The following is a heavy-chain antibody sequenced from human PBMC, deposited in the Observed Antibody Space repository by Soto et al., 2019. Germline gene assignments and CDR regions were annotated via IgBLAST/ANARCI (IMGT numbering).Heavy chain of an antibody. D-gene: IGHD3-10*01. J-gene: IGHJ6*03. Sequence: GGSLRLSCAASGFTFSSYDMHWVRQATGKGLEWVSAIGTAGDTYYPGSVKGRFTISRENAKNSLYLQMNSLRAGDTAVYYCARVTAYYYGSGSYARDYYYYMDVWGKGTTVTVSS. CDR2: IGTAGDT. V-gene: IGHV3-13*01. CDR3: ARVTAYYYGSGSYARDYYYYMDV. CDR1: GFTFSSYD.